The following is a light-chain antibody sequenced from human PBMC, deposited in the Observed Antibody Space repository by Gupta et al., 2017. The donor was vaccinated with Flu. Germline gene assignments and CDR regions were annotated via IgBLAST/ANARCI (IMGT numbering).Light chain of an antibody. CDR1: QSVSSSY. J-gene: IGKJ1*01. CDR3: QQYGSSPRT. V-gene: IGKV3-20*01. Sequence: ELVLTQSPGTLSLSPGERATLSCRASQSVSSSYLGWYQQKPGQAPRLLIYGASSRATGIPDRFSGSGSGTDFRLTISRLEPEDFAVYYCQQYGSSPRTFGQGTKVEIK. CDR2: GAS.